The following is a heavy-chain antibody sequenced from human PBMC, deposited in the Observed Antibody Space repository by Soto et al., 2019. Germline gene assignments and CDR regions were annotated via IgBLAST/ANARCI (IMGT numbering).Heavy chain of an antibody. V-gene: IGHV3-23*01. CDR1: GFTFSSYA. CDR3: AKRRPYSSSWYEDY. J-gene: IGHJ4*02. CDR2: ISGSGGST. Sequence: EVQLLESGGVLVQPGGSLRLSCAASGFTFSSYAMSWVRQAPGEGLEWVSAISGSGGSTYYADSVKGRFTISRDNSKNTLYLQMNSLRAEDTAVYYCAKRRPYSSSWYEDYWGQGTLVTVSS. D-gene: IGHD6-13*01.